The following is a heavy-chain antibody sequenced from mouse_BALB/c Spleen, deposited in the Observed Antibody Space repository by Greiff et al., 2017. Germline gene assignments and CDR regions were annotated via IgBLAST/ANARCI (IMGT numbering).Heavy chain of an antibody. CDR2: ISSGGST. D-gene: IGHD1-1*01. CDR3: ARGRELRGAAMDY. CDR1: GFTFSSYA. J-gene: IGHJ4*01. Sequence: EVLLVESGGGLVKPGGSLKLSCAASGFTFSSYAMSWVRQTPEKRLEWVASISSGGSTYYPDSVKGRFTISRDNARNLLYLQMSSLRSEDTAMYYCARGRELRGAAMDYWGQGTSVTVSA. V-gene: IGHV5-6-5*01.